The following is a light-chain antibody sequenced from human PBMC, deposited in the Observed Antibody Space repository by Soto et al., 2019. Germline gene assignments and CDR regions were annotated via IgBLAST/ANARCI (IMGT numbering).Light chain of an antibody. Sequence: QSALTQPPSASGSPAQSVTISCAGTYNDIGDYNYVSWYQQLPGKVPKLLIYGVTERPSGVPGRFSGSKSGNTASLTVSDLQPADEAIYYCSSYSGAYSNVIFGGGTKLTVL. V-gene: IGLV2-8*01. J-gene: IGLJ2*01. CDR3: SSYSGAYSNVI. CDR2: GVT. CDR1: YNDIGDYNY.